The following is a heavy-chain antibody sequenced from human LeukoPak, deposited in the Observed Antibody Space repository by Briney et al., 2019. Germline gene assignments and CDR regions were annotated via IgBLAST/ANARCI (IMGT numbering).Heavy chain of an antibody. D-gene: IGHD1-26*01. J-gene: IGHJ4*02. Sequence: GGSLRLSCAASGVTFSSNEMNWVRQAPGKGPEWVSYISSSGSSIYYAGSVKGRFTISRDNAKDSLYLQMNSLRAEDTAVYYCARTLVGATNWGQGTLVTVSS. CDR3: ARTLVGATN. CDR1: GVTFSSNE. V-gene: IGHV3-48*03. CDR2: ISSSGSSI.